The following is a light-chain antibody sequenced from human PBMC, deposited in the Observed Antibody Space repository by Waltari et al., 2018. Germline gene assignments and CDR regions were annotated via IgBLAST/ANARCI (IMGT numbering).Light chain of an antibody. Sequence: DIQMTQSPSSLSASVGDRLTITCRASQDVNNHLAWFQQKPGKAPKSLIYAASNLQSGAPSKFSGSGSGTDFTLTISSLQPEDFATYYCQQYSTYPFTFGGGTKVE. V-gene: IGKV1-16*02. CDR1: QDVNNH. CDR3: QQYSTYPFT. CDR2: AAS. J-gene: IGKJ4*01.